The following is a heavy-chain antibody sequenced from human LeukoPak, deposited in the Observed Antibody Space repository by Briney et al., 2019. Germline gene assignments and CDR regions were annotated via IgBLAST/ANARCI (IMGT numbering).Heavy chain of an antibody. CDR2: INHSGST. Sequence: SETLSLTCAVYGGSFSGYYWSWVRQPPGKGLEWLGEINHSGSTNYNPSLKSRVTISVDTSKNQFSLKLSSVTAADTAVYYCARTDGYGSGETAFDIWGQGTMVTVSS. V-gene: IGHV4-34*01. D-gene: IGHD3-10*01. CDR1: GGSFSGYY. CDR3: ARTDGYGSGETAFDI. J-gene: IGHJ3*02.